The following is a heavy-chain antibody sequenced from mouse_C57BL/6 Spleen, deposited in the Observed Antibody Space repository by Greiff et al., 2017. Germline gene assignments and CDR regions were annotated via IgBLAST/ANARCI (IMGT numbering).Heavy chain of an antibody. CDR2: ISSGGSYT. V-gene: IGHV5-6*01. J-gene: IGHJ2*01. CDR1: GFTFSSYG. CDR3: ARYGSSSDY. Sequence: EVMLVESGGDLVKPGGSLKLSCAASGFTFSSYGMSWVRQTPDKRLEWVATISSGGSYTYYPDSVKGRFTISRDNAKNTLYLQMSSLKSEDTAMYYCARYGSSSDYWGQGTTLTVSS. D-gene: IGHD1-1*01.